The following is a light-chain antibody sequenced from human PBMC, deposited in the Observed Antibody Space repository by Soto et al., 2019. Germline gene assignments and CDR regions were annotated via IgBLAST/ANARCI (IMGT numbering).Light chain of an antibody. CDR3: QQYGSSSWT. CDR1: QSVSSSY. Sequence: EIGLTQSPGTLSLSPGERATLSCRASQSVSSSYLAWYQQKPGQAPRLLIYGASSRATGIPDRFSGSGSGTDFTLTISRLEPEDFAVYYCQQYGSSSWTFGQGTKVAIK. J-gene: IGKJ1*01. V-gene: IGKV3-20*01. CDR2: GAS.